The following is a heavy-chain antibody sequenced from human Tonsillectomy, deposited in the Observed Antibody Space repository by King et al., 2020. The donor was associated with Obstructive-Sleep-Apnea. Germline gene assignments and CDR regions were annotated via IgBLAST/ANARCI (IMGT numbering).Heavy chain of an antibody. CDR3: ARDVSSSWYGGSWFDP. CDR2: INPNSGGT. Sequence: VQLVESGAEVKKPGASVKVSCKASGYTFTGYYMHWVRQAPGQGLEWMGWINPNSGGTNYAQKFQGRVTMTRDTSISTAYMELSRRRSDDTAVYYCARDVSSSWYGGSWFDPWGQGTLVTVSS. J-gene: IGHJ5*02. D-gene: IGHD6-13*01. CDR1: GYTFTGYY. V-gene: IGHV1-2*02.